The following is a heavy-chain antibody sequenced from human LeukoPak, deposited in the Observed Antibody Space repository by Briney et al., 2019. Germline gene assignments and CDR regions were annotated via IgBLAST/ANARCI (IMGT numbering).Heavy chain of an antibody. CDR1: GFTFSSYS. Sequence: GGSLRLSCAASGFTFSSYSMNWVRQAPGKGLEEVSYISSSSSTIYYADSVKGRFTISRDNAKNSLYLQMNSLGAEDTAVYYCARDLRVEMATITPFDYWGQGTLVTVSS. CDR2: ISSSSSTI. J-gene: IGHJ4*02. D-gene: IGHD5-24*01. V-gene: IGHV3-48*01. CDR3: ARDLRVEMATITPFDY.